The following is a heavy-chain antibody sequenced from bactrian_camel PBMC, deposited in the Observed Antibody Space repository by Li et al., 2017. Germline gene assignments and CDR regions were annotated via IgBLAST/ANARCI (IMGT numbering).Heavy chain of an antibody. CDR3: AARRAESVAGTWYLDPTAFED. CDR1: GLPTSYYT. V-gene: IGHV3S55*01. Sequence: QLVESGGGSVQVGGSLMLTCAVTGLPTSYYTMAWFRQAPGREREGIAAVDSEGKIRYAESVKGRFTIAKDNAENTLSLHMNSLKPEDTAMYYCAARRAESVAGTWYLDPTAFEDWGRGTQVTVS. CDR2: VDSEGKI. D-gene: IGHD6*01. J-gene: IGHJ4*01.